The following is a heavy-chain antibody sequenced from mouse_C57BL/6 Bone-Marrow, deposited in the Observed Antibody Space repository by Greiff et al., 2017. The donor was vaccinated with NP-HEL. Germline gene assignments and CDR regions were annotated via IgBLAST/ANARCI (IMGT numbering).Heavy chain of an antibody. D-gene: IGHD1-2*01. CDR2: IDPENGDT. V-gene: IGHV14-4*01. J-gene: IGHJ2*01. CDR1: GFNIKDDY. CDR3: TTFTTAGYFDY. Sequence: EVKLQQSGAELVRPGASVKLSCTASGFNIKDDYMHWVKQRPEQGLEWIGWIDPENGDTEYASKFQGKATITADTSSNTAYLQLSSLTSEDTAVYYCTTFTTAGYFDYWGQGTTLTVSS.